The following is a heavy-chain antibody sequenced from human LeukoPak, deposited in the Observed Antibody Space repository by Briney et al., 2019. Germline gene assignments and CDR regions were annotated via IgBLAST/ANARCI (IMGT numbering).Heavy chain of an antibody. V-gene: IGHV3-23*01. CDR3: AKTYGSGSHPYYYYGMDV. CDR2: ISGSGGST. D-gene: IGHD3-10*01. CDR1: GFTFSSYA. Sequence: PGGSLRLSCAASGFTFSSYAISWVRQAPGKGLEWVSAISGSGGSTYYADSVKGRFTISRDNSKNTLYLQMNSLRAEDTAVYYCAKTYGSGSHPYYYYGMDVWGQGTTVTVSS. J-gene: IGHJ6*02.